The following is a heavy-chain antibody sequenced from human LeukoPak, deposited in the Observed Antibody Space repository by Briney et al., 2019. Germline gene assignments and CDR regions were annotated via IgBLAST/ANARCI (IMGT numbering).Heavy chain of an antibody. CDR2: ISSSSSYI. D-gene: IGHD3-10*01. V-gene: IGHV3-21*01. CDR1: RFTFSSYS. J-gene: IGHJ4*02. Sequence: GGSLRLSCAASRFTFSSYSMNWVRQAPGKGLEWVSSISSSSSYIYYADSVKGRFTISRDNAKNSLYLQMNSLRAEDTAVYYCARDEVEFTFDYWGQGTLVTVSS. CDR3: ARDEVEFTFDY.